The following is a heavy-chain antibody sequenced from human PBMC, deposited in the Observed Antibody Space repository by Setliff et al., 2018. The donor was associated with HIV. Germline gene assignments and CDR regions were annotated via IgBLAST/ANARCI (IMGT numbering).Heavy chain of an antibody. CDR2: LHYSGST. CDR1: GGSISSSSYY. D-gene: IGHD6-13*01. V-gene: IGHV4-39*01. Sequence: SETLSLTCTVSGGSISSSSYYWGWIRQPPGKGLEWIGSLHYSGSTSYNPSLKSRVTISVDTSKNQFSLELSSVTTTDTAVYYCTRAERQLPYYYYYYGMDVWGQGTTVTVSS. J-gene: IGHJ6*02. CDR3: TRAERQLPYYYYYYGMDV.